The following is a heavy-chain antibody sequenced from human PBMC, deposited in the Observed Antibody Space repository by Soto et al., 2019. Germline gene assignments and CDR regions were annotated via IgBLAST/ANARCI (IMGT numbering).Heavy chain of an antibody. Sequence: QVQLVESGGGVVQPGRSLRLSCAASGFPFTSFGIHWVRQAPGKGLDWVAVISYDGSNKYYADSVKGRFTISRDNSKNTLYLQMNSLRAEDTAVYYCAKSWGVGVNYYYYGMDVWGQGTTVTVSS. V-gene: IGHV3-30*18. CDR2: ISYDGSNK. CDR3: AKSWGVGVNYYYYGMDV. J-gene: IGHJ6*02. D-gene: IGHD1-26*01. CDR1: GFPFTSFG.